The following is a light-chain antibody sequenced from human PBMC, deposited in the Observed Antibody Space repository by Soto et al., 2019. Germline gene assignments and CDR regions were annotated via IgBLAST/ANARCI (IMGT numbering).Light chain of an antibody. CDR3: QQYGNSPYT. CDR2: GAP. J-gene: IGKJ2*01. V-gene: IGKV3-20*01. Sequence: EIVLTQSPGTLSLSPGERATLSCRASQSVSSSFLAWYQQKPGQAPRLLIYGAPSRATGIPDKFSGSGSGTDFTLTITRLEPEDFAVYYCQQYGNSPYTFGQGTKLEIK. CDR1: QSVSSSF.